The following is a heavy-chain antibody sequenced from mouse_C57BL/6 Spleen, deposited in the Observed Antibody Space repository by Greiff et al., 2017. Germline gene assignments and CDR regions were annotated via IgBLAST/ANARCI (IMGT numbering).Heavy chain of an antibody. V-gene: IGHV1-82*01. J-gene: IGHJ2*01. CDR2: IYPGDGDT. Sequence: VQLQQSGPELVKPGASVKISCKASGYAFSSSWMNWVKQRPGKGLEWIGRIYPGDGDTNYNGKFKGKATLTADKSSRTAYMQLSSLTSEDSAVYFCARGDYDYDEGVFDYWGQGTTLTVSS. D-gene: IGHD2-4*01. CDR1: GYAFSSSW. CDR3: ARGDYDYDEGVFDY.